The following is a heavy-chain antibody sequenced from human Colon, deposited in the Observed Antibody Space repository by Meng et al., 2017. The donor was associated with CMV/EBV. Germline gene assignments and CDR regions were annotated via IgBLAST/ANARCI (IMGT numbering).Heavy chain of an antibody. CDR2: FNRDSDST. V-gene: IGHV1-2*02. Sequence: ASVKVSCKASGYTGYYIHWVRQAPGQGLEWMGWFNRDSDSTRYAQKFQGRVTMTGDTSINTVYMELNSLRSDDTAGYYCARAVADTYGMDVWGQGTTVTVSS. CDR1: GYTGYY. D-gene: IGHD6-19*01. CDR3: ARAVADTYGMDV. J-gene: IGHJ6*02.